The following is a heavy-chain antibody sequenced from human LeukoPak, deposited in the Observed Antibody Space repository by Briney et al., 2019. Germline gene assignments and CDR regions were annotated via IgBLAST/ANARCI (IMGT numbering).Heavy chain of an antibody. Sequence: ASVKVSCKASGYTFTSYDINWERQATGQGLEWMGWMNPNSGNTGYAQELQGRVTLTRNNSINTAYMELSSLRSEDTAVYYCARGPYDSSGYRFDSWGQGTLVTVSS. CDR3: ARGPYDSSGYRFDS. D-gene: IGHD3-22*01. CDR1: GYTFTSYD. V-gene: IGHV1-8*01. J-gene: IGHJ4*02. CDR2: MNPNSGNT.